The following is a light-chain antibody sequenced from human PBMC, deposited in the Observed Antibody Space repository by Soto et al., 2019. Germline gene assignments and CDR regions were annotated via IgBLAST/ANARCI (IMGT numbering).Light chain of an antibody. J-gene: IGKJ5*01. Sequence: EIVLTQSPGTLSLSPGERATLPCRASQSVKSSYLAWYQHKPGQAPRLLIYGTSSRATGIPARFSGSGSGTDFTLTISSLEPEDFAVYYCQQYGNSPITFGQGTRLEIK. V-gene: IGKV3-20*01. CDR1: QSVKSSY. CDR2: GTS. CDR3: QQYGNSPIT.